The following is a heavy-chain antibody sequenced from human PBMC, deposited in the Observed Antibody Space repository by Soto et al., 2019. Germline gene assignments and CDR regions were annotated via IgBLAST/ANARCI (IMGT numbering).Heavy chain of an antibody. V-gene: IGHV2-5*02. Sequence: QITLKESGPTLVKPTQTLTLTCTFSGFSLTTRPVGVGWIRQPPGQALEWVALIYWEDDKRYTPSLKTRVTIPKDTSKNQVVLTMTNMDPVDTATYYCAHRQLYNGAWNEGTFDYWGQGALVTVSS. CDR2: IYWEDDK. CDR3: AHRQLYNGAWNEGTFDY. J-gene: IGHJ4*02. CDR1: GFSLTTRPVG. D-gene: IGHD1-1*01.